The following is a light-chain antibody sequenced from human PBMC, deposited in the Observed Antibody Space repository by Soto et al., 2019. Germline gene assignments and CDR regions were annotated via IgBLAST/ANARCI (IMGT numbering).Light chain of an antibody. CDR1: QSVSSY. Sequence: EIVLTQSPATLSLSPGERATLSCRASQSVSSYLAWYQQKPGQAPRLLIYDASNRATGIPARFSGSGFGTDFTLTITSLEPEDFAVYYCQHRSNWLAFGGGTKVEIK. CDR3: QHRSNWLA. J-gene: IGKJ4*01. V-gene: IGKV3-11*01. CDR2: DAS.